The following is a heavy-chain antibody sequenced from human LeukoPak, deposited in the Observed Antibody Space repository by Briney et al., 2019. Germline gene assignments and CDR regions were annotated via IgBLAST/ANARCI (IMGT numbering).Heavy chain of an antibody. J-gene: IGHJ4*02. CDR3: VKGRISEDGLDF. CDR2: ISSSGNT. V-gene: IGHV3-23*01. Sequence: GGSLRLSCAASGFTFSRSAKTWVRQTPGKGLDWVSSISSSGNTYYADSVKGRFTISRDNSKNMLYLQMNSLRAEDTAVYYCVKGRISEDGLDFWGQGTLVTVSS. CDR1: GFTFSRSA. D-gene: IGHD6-13*01.